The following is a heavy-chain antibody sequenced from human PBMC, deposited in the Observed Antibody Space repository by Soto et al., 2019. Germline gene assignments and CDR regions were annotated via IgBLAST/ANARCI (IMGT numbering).Heavy chain of an antibody. D-gene: IGHD3-9*01. V-gene: IGHV3-33*08. CDR1: GFTFSYYG. CDR3: ARDADTTGHYSHFDL. CDR2: MHTGGNEK. Sequence: QVQLVESGGGVVQPGGSLRLSCAASGFTFSYYGFHWVRQAPGKGLEWVAVMHTGGNEKYYVDSVKGRFTVSRDDSRNKDYLEMSGLRAEDTAEYFCARDADTTGHYSHFDLWGRGALVAVS. J-gene: IGHJ4*02.